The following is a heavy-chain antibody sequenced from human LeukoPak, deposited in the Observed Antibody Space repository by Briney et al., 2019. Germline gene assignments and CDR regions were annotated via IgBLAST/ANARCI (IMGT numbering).Heavy chain of an antibody. CDR2: IIPIFGTA. J-gene: IGHJ4*02. V-gene: IGHV1-69*05. Sequence: ASVKVSCKASGGTFSRYAISWVRQAPGQGLEWMGRIIPIFGTANYAQKFQGRVTITTDESTSTAYMELSSMRSEDTAVYYCARESTGYSSGWLYWGQGTLVTVSS. CDR3: ARESTGYSSGWLY. CDR1: GGTFSRYA. D-gene: IGHD6-19*01.